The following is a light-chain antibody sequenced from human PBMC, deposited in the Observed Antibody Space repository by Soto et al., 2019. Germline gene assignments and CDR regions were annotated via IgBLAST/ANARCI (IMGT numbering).Light chain of an antibody. V-gene: IGKV3-20*01. J-gene: IGKJ1*01. CDR1: QSVSGRN. Sequence: EIVLTQSPGALSLSPGERVTLSCRASQSVSGRNLGWYQQKPGQSPRLLIYGASSRATGIPDRFSGSGSGTDFTLTISRLEAEDVAVYYCHIYESSVWTFGQGTKVEI. CDR3: HIYESSVWT. CDR2: GAS.